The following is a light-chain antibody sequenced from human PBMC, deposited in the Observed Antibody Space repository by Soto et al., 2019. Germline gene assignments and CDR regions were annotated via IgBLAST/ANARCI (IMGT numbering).Light chain of an antibody. CDR3: QHYNNWPFT. V-gene: IGKV3-15*01. CDR1: QTVSSN. Sequence: EIVMTQSPATLSVSPGDRATLSCRASQTVSSNLAWYQQKPGQAPRLLIYAASTMAAGIPDRFSGSGSGTGFTLTITSLQSEDFAIYYCQHYNNWPFTFGPGTKVDI. J-gene: IGKJ3*01. CDR2: AAS.